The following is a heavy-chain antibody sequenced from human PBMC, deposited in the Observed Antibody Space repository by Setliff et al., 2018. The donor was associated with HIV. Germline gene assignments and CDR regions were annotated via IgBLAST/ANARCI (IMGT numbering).Heavy chain of an antibody. Sequence: SETLSLTCTVSGGSISSYYWSWVRQPPGKGLEWIGYIYTSGSTNYNPSLKSRVTISLDTSKNQFSLKLTSVTAADTAVYYCARLSGDYYYFDYWGQGTLVTVSS. CDR3: ARLSGDYYYFDY. V-gene: IGHV4-4*09. CDR1: GGSISSYY. D-gene: IGHD2-21*02. J-gene: IGHJ4*02. CDR2: IYTSGST.